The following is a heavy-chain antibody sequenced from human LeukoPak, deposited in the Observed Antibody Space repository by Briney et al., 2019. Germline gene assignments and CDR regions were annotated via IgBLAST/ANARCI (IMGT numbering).Heavy chain of an antibody. Sequence: GGSLRLSCAASGFTFSSYSMNWVRQAPGKGLEWVSAISGSGTSTYYADSVTDRFTISRDNSRNTLYLQMNSLRAEDTALYYCAKKRGYTYGDPFDYWGQGTLVTVSS. D-gene: IGHD5-18*01. CDR2: ISGSGTST. V-gene: IGHV3-23*01. CDR3: AKKRGYTYGDPFDY. CDR1: GFTFSSYS. J-gene: IGHJ4*02.